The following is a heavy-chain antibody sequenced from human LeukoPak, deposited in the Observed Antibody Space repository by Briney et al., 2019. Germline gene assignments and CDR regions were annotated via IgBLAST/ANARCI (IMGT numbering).Heavy chain of an antibody. CDR2: ISSTSGTI. CDR3: ARDYYGMDV. J-gene: IGHJ6*02. Sequence: GGSLRLSCAASGFTFRSNSMSWVHQGQGKGLECVSYISSTSGTIYYADSVKGRFTISRDNAKNSLYLQMNSLREEDTAVYYCARDYYGMDVWGQGTTVTVSS. V-gene: IGHV3-48*02. CDR1: GFTFRSNS.